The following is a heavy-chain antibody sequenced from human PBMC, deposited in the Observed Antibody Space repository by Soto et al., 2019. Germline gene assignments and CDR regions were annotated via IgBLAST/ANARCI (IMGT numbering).Heavy chain of an antibody. V-gene: IGHV1-8*01. CDR3: ARTYYYASSGYYSSGAFDI. Sequence: GXSVKVSCRASGYPFTSYDINWVRQATGQGLEWMGWMNPNSGNTGYAQKFQCRVTMTRNTSISTAYMELSSLRSEDTAVYYCARTYYYASSGYYSSGAFDIWGQGTMVTVSS. CDR2: MNPNSGNT. J-gene: IGHJ3*02. D-gene: IGHD3-22*01. CDR1: GYPFTSYD.